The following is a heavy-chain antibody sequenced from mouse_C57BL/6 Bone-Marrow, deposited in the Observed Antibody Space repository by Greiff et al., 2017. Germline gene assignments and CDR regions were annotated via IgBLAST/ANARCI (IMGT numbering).Heavy chain of an antibody. CDR1: GFTFSSYG. Sequence: EVHLVESGGDLVKPGGSLKLSCAASGFTFSSYGMSWVRQTPDKRLEWVATISSGGSYTYYPDSVKGRFTISRDNAKNTLYLQMSSLKSEDTAMYYCARQWRWPPPPAMDYWGQGTSVTVSS. CDR2: ISSGGSYT. J-gene: IGHJ4*01. CDR3: ARQWRWPPPPAMDY. V-gene: IGHV5-6*01. D-gene: IGHD2-3*01.